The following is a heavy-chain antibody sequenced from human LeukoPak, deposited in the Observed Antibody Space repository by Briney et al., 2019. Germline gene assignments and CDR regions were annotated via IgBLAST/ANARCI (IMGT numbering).Heavy chain of an antibody. J-gene: IGHJ6*02. V-gene: IGHV6-1*01. CDR1: GDSVSSISVA. Sequence: SQTLSLTCAISGDSVSSISVAWNWIRQSPSRGLEWLGRTYYRSKWYYEYAVSVKSRINISPDTSKNQFSLQLTSVTPEDTAVYYCSLARSEYHYGMDVWGQGTMVTVSS. CDR3: SLARSEYHYGMDV. CDR2: TYYRSKWYY.